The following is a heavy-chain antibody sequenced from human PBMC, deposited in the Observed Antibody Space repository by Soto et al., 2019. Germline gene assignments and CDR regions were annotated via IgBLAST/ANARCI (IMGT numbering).Heavy chain of an antibody. V-gene: IGHV3-7*05. J-gene: IGHJ3*02. CDR2: IKQDGSEK. CDR3: AREMYDSSGYYSAFDI. CDR1: GFTLSSYW. Sequence: PGGSLRLSCAASGFTLSSYWMSWVRQAPGKGLEWVANIKQDGSEKYYVDSVKGRFTISRDNAKNSLYLQMNSLRAEDTAVYYCAREMYDSSGYYSAFDIWGQGTMVNVS. D-gene: IGHD3-22*01.